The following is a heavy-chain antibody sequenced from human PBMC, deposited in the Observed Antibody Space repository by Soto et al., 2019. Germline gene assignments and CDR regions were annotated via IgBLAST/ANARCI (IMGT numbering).Heavy chain of an antibody. V-gene: IGHV1-69*06. D-gene: IGHD5-12*01. J-gene: IGHJ5*02. Sequence: SVKGAWKASGGTFSSYAISWVRKAPGQGLEWMGGIIPIFGTANYAQKFQGRVTITADKSTSTAYMELSSLRSEDTAVYYCARSRGDIVAPSHWLDPWGQGTLVTVSS. CDR1: GGTFSSYA. CDR2: IIPIFGTA. CDR3: ARSRGDIVAPSHWLDP.